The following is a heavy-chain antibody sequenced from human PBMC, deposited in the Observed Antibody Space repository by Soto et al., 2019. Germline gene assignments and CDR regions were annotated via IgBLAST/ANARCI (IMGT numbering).Heavy chain of an antibody. CDR3: VKEVHSGAYLVAY. Sequence: LSLTCTVSGGSISSGDYYWSWIRQPPGKGLEWIGYIYYSGSTYYNPSLKSRVTKSVDTSKNQFSLNLSSVTIEDTAGLLCVKEVHSGAYLVAYWGQGSPVTVSS. D-gene: IGHD3-10*01. J-gene: IGHJ4*02. CDR1: GGSISSGDYY. V-gene: IGHV4-30-4*03. CDR2: IYYSGST.